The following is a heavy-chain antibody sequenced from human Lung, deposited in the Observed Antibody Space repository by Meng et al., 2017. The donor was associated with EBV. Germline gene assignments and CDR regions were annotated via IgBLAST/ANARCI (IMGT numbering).Heavy chain of an antibody. V-gene: IGHV7-4-1*02. CDR1: GYTFTSYA. CDR3: ARDKIAVAGITGDY. D-gene: IGHD6-19*01. Sequence: GRLVAAVSEVETPGASGKASCKASGYTFTSYAMHWVRQAPGQGLEGMGWINTNTGNPTYAQGFTGRFVFSLDTSVSTAYLQISSLKAEDTAVYYCARDKIAVAGITGDYWGQGTLVTVSS. CDR2: INTNTGNP. J-gene: IGHJ4*02.